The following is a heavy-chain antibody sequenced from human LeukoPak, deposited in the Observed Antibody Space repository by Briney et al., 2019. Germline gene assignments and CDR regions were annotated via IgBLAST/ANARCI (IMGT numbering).Heavy chain of an antibody. CDR3: ARRVADYGDYVDLSGVSFDP. CDR1: GYTFTSYG. J-gene: IGHJ5*02. Sequence: GASVKVSCKASGYTFTSYGISWVRQAPGQGLEWMGWLSAYNGNTNYAQKLQGRVTMTTDTSTSTAYMELRSLRSDDTAVYYCARRVADYGDYVDLSGVSFDPWSQGTLVTVSS. D-gene: IGHD4-17*01. V-gene: IGHV1-18*01. CDR2: LSAYNGNT.